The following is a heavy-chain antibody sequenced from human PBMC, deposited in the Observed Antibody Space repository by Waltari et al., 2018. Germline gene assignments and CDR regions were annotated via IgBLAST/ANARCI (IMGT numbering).Heavy chain of an antibody. CDR3: ARHMLALGDGDS. V-gene: IGHV3-30*02. D-gene: IGHD1-26*01. CDR1: GFTLRICA. Sequence: QVQLVESGGGVVQPGGSLSLSCAGSGFTLRICAMHWVRQAPGKGLEWGAFVSIDGRSQYYRDSVKGRFTISRDNSENTVYLQMNSLRPEDTAVYYCARHMLALGDGDSWGQGTVVTVSS. J-gene: IGHJ4*02. CDR2: VSIDGRSQ.